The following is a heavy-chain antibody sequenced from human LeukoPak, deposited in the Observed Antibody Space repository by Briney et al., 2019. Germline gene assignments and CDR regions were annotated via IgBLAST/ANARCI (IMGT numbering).Heavy chain of an antibody. D-gene: IGHD6-13*01. CDR3: ARGVYSSSWSPIYYYYMDV. CDR1: GGSISSYY. Sequence: SETLSLTCTVSGGSISSYYWSWIRQPPGKGLEWIGYIYYSGSTNHNPSLKSRVTISVDTSENQFSLKLSSVTAADTAVYYCARGVYSSSWSPIYYYYMDVWGKGTTVTISS. V-gene: IGHV4-59*01. J-gene: IGHJ6*03. CDR2: IYYSGST.